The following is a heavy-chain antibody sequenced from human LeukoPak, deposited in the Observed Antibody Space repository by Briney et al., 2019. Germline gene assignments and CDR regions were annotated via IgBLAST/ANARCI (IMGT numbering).Heavy chain of an antibody. V-gene: IGHV3-7*01. Sequence: GGSLRLSGAASGFTFRTYWMSWIRQAPGKEPEWVADINQDGSEEYYLQSVRGRFTVSRDNAQNAVFLQMTNLRADDTAVYYCARWKMELQRNAFDFWGQGTVVTVSS. CDR2: INQDGSEE. CDR3: ARWKMELQRNAFDF. CDR1: GFTFRTYW. J-gene: IGHJ3*01. D-gene: IGHD1-26*01.